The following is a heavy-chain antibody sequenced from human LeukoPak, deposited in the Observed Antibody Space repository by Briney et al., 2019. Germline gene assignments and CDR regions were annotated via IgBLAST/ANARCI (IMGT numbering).Heavy chain of an antibody. V-gene: IGHV3-23*01. J-gene: IGHJ5*02. CDR1: GFTFTNYA. D-gene: IGHD6-13*01. Sequence: GGSLRLSCAASGFTFTNYAMSWVRQAPGKGLEWVSAISGSGGNTYFADSVKGRFTISRDNSKNTLYLQMNSLRAEDTAVYYCARGGTHSSSWYRSDNWFDPWGQGTLVTVSS. CDR3: ARGGTHSSSWYRSDNWFDP. CDR2: ISGSGGNT.